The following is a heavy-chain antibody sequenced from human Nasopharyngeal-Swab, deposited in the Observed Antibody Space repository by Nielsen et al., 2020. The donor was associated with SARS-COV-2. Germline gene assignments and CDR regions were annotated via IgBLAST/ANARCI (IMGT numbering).Heavy chain of an antibody. CDR2: ISGSGGST. D-gene: IGHD4-17*01. Sequence: WIRQPPGKGLEWVSAISGSGGSTYYADSVKGRFTISRDNSKNTLYLQMNSLRAEDTAVYYCASYGDYLFYMDVWGKGTTVTVSS. J-gene: IGHJ6*03. CDR3: ASYGDYLFYMDV. V-gene: IGHV3-23*01.